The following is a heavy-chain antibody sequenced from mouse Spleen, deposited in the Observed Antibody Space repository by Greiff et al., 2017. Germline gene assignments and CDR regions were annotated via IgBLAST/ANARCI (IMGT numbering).Heavy chain of an antibody. V-gene: IGHV1-64*01. CDR3: AREGNSPHAMDY. J-gene: IGHJ4*01. Sequence: QVQLQQPGAELVKPGASVKLSCKASGYTFTSYWMHWVKQRPGQGLEWIGMIHPNSGSTNYNEKFKSKATLTVDTSSSTAYMQLSSLTSEDSAVYYCAREGNSPHAMDYWGQGTSVTVSS. CDR1: GYTFTSYW. CDR2: IHPNSGST.